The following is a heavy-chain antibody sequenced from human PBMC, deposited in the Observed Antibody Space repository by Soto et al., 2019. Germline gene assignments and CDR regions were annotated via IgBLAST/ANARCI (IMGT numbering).Heavy chain of an antibody. V-gene: IGHV4-31*03. CDR3: ARVRLAENSGYGEFDP. CDR1: GGSISSGGYW. CDR2: INHSGST. Sequence: QVQLQESGPGLVTPSQTLSLTCSVSGGSISSGGYWWGWIRQHPGKGLEWIGYINHSGSTYYNPALKSRVTISVDTSKNQFSLQLSSVSAADTAVYYCARVRLAENSGYGEFDPWGQGSLVTVSS. J-gene: IGHJ5*02. D-gene: IGHD5-12*01.